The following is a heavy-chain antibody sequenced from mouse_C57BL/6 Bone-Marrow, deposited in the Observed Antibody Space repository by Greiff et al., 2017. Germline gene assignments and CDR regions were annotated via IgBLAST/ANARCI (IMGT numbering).Heavy chain of an antibody. CDR1: GYTFTGYW. V-gene: IGHV1-9*01. CDR2: ILPGSGST. CDR3: ARSFKPAWLAY. J-gene: IGHJ3*01. Sequence: QVQLQQSGAELMKPGASVKLSCKATGYTFTGYWIEWVKQRPGHGLEWIGEILPGSGSTNYNEKLKGKATFTADTSSNQASMPISSQPTADSASYYCARSFKPAWLAYWGQGTLVTVSS.